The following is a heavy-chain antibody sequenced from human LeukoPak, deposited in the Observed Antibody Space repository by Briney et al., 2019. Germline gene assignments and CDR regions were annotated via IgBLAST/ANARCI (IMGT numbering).Heavy chain of an antibody. Sequence: GESLKISCKGPGYSFTSYWIGWVRQMPGKGLEWMGIIYPGDSDTRYSPSFQGQVTISADKSISTAYLQWSSLKASDTAMYYCARHKYSSGWYSDPWGQGTLVTVSS. D-gene: IGHD6-19*01. J-gene: IGHJ5*02. CDR2: IYPGDSDT. CDR1: GYSFTSYW. CDR3: ARHKYSSGWYSDP. V-gene: IGHV5-51*01.